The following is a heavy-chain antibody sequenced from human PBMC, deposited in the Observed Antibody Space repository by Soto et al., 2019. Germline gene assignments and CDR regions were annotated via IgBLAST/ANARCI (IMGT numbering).Heavy chain of an antibody. CDR3: ARVALGACSGGSCYRYYYYYGMDV. D-gene: IGHD2-15*01. J-gene: IGHJ6*02. Sequence: SETLSLTCTVSGGSISSGGYYWSWIRQHPGKGLEWIGYIYYSGRTYYNPFLKSRVTISVDTSKNQFSLKLSSVTAADTAVYYCARVALGACSGGSCYRYYYYYGMDVWGQGTTVTVSS. CDR2: IYYSGRT. CDR1: GGSISSGGYY. V-gene: IGHV4-31*03.